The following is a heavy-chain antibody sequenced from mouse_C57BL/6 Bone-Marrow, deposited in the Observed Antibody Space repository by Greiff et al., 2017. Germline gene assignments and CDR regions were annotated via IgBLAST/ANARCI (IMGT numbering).Heavy chain of an antibody. CDR2: LYPGSGST. J-gene: IGHJ2*01. D-gene: IGHD1-1*01. CDR3: ARKGHYYGSSYGY. Sequence: QVQLQQPGAELVKPGASVKMSCKASGYTFTSYWITWVKQRPGQGLEWIGDLYPGSGSTNYNEKFKSKATLTVDTSSSTAYMQLSSLTSEDSAVYYCARKGHYYGSSYGYWGQGTTLTVSS. V-gene: IGHV1-55*01. CDR1: GYTFTSYW.